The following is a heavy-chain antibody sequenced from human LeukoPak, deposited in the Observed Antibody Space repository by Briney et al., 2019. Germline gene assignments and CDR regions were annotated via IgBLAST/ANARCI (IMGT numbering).Heavy chain of an antibody. Sequence: SQTLSLTCAVSGGSISSGGSSWSWIRQPPGKGLEWIGYIYHSGSTYYNPSLKSRVTISVDRSKNQFSLKLSSVTAADTAVYYCARVSTVTHYYYGMDVWGQGTTVTVSS. CDR3: ARVSTVTHYYYGMDV. CDR2: IYHSGST. J-gene: IGHJ6*02. V-gene: IGHV4-30-2*01. CDR1: GGSISSGGSS. D-gene: IGHD4-17*01.